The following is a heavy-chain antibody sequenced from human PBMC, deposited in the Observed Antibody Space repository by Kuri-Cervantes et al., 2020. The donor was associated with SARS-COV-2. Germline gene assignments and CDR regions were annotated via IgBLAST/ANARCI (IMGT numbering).Heavy chain of an antibody. D-gene: IGHD2-2*01. CDR3: ARGRVPAAFDY. CDR1: GGTFSSYA. J-gene: IGHJ4*02. V-gene: IGHV1-46*01. Sequence: ASVKVSCKASGGTFSSYAISWVRQAPGQGLEWMGIINPSGGSTSYAQKFQGRVTMTRDTSTSTVYMELSSLRSEDTAVYYCARGRVPAAFDYWGQGTLVTVSS. CDR2: INPSGGST.